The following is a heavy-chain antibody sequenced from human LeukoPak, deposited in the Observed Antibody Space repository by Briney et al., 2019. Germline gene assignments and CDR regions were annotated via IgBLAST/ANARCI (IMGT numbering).Heavy chain of an antibody. CDR3: AKDVERYSSSWFDDY. Sequence: GGSLRLSCAASGFTFSSYGMHWVRQAPGKGLEWVAVISYDGSNKYYAGSVKGRFTISRDNSKNTLYLQMNSLGAEDTAVYYCAKDVERYSSSWFDDYWGQGTLVTVSS. D-gene: IGHD6-13*01. J-gene: IGHJ4*02. V-gene: IGHV3-30*18. CDR1: GFTFSSYG. CDR2: ISYDGSNK.